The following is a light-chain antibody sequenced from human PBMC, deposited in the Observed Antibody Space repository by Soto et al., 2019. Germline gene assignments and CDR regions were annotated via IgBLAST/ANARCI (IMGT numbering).Light chain of an antibody. J-gene: IGLJ3*02. CDR3: QTWGTGMSWV. CDR1: SGHSSYA. CDR2: LNSDGSH. Sequence: QPVLTQSPSASASLGASVKLTCTLSSGHSSYAIAWHQQQPEKGPRYLMKLNSDGSHSKGDGIPDRFSGSSSGAERYLTISSLQSEDEADYYCQTWGTGMSWVFGGGTQLTVL. V-gene: IGLV4-69*01.